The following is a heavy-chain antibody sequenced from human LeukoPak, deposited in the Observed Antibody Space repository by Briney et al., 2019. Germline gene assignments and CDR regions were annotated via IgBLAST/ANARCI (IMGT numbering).Heavy chain of an antibody. CDR1: GGSISSGGYT. D-gene: IGHD4-17*01. J-gene: IGHJ4*02. CDR3: ARVYGDYVFDY. Sequence: SQTLSLTCAASGGSISSGGYTWSCIRQPPGKGLESIGYIYHSGSTYYNPSLKSRVTISLDRSKNQFSLKLSSVTAADTAVYYCARVYGDYVFDYWGQGTLVTVSS. V-gene: IGHV4-30-2*01. CDR2: IYHSGST.